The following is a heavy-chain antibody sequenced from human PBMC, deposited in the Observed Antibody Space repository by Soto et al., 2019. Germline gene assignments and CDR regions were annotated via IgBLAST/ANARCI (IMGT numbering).Heavy chain of an antibody. Sequence: QVQLQESGPGLVKPSGTLSLTCAVSGGSISSSNWWSWVRQPPGKGLEWIGEIDHSGGTNYNPSLKRKVDVTVDKSKNLFARKPSSVTAADPAVYYCARQLEYQVTSFGYWGQGTLVTVS. CDR1: GGSISSSNW. D-gene: IGHD2-2*01. V-gene: IGHV4-4*02. CDR3: ARQLEYQVTSFGY. CDR2: IDHSGGT. J-gene: IGHJ4*02.